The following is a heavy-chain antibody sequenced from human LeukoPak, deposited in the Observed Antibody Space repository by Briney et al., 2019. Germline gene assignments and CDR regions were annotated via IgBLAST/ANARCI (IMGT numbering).Heavy chain of an antibody. CDR3: VTAVVTPGRFDY. Sequence: SETLSLTCTVSGGSIISYYWSWIRQPPGKGLEWSGEINHSGSTNYNPSLKSRVTISVDTSKNQFSLKLSSVTAADTAVYYCVTAVVTPGRFDYWGQGTLVTVSS. J-gene: IGHJ4*02. CDR1: GGSIISYY. CDR2: INHSGST. V-gene: IGHV4-34*01. D-gene: IGHD3-10*01.